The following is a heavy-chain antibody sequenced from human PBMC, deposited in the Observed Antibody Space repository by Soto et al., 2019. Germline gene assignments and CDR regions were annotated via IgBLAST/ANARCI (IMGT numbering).Heavy chain of an antibody. D-gene: IGHD6-13*01. CDR1: GASISVHSYY. Sequence: SETLSLTCTVSGASISVHSYYWTWIRQPPGKGLEWIGSSYYSGTTYYLPSLRGRISLSIYTPKNQIPLTLTSLTAADTALFYCVAYSASHNWFGRGGQGTLVTVSS. CDR2: SYYSGTT. CDR3: VAYSASHNWFGR. J-gene: IGHJ5*02. V-gene: IGHV4-39*06.